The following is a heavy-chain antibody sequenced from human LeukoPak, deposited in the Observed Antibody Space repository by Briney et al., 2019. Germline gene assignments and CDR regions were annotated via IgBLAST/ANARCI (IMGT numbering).Heavy chain of an antibody. D-gene: IGHD6-19*01. J-gene: IGHJ5*02. CDR2: ISGSGDRT. V-gene: IGHV3-23*01. Sequence: GGSLRLSCAASGFTFSSYAMSWVRQAPGKGLEWVSAISGSGDRTYYADSVKGRFTISRDNSKNTLYLQMSSLRAEDTAVYYCAKDRGAVAAEWFGPWGQGTLVTVSP. CDR1: GFTFSSYA. CDR3: AKDRGAVAAEWFGP.